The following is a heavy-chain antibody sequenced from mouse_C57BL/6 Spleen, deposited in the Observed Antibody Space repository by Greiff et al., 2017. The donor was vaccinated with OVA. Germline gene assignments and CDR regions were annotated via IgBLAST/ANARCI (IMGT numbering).Heavy chain of an antibody. CDR3: ASNADSQGYHFEY. CDR2: IYPRDGNT. D-gene: IGHD3-2*02. Sequence: QVQLQQSGAELVRPGASVKLSCKASGYTFTNYGIHWVKQRPEQGLEWIGEIYPRDGNTNYNEKFKGKATLTADKSSSTAYMKLHSLTSEDSAVYFGASNADSQGYHFEYWGQGTTVTVSA. CDR1: GYTFTNYG. J-gene: IGHJ2*01. V-gene: IGHV1-81*01.